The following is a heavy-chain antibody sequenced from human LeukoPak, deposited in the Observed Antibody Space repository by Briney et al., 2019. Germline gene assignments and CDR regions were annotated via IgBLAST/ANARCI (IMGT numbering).Heavy chain of an antibody. V-gene: IGHV3-64D*06. CDR3: VKVAYGGESGFDS. D-gene: IGHD4-23*01. J-gene: IGHJ4*02. CDR2: ISSNGGST. Sequence: GSLRLSCSASGFSFSTYGMIWVRQAPGKGLEHVSTISSNGGSTYYADSVKGRFTISRDNSRNTLYLQMSGLRAEDTAVYYCVKVAYGGESGFDSWGPGTLVTVSS. CDR1: GFSFSTYG.